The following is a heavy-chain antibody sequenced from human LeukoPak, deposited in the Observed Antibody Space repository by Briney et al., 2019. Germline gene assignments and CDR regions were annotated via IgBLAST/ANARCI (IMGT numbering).Heavy chain of an antibody. CDR1: GFTFSSYA. Sequence: GGSLRLSCAASGFTFSSYAISCVRQAPGKGLEWVSGISGSGGNTYNADSVKGRFTISRDNSKNTLYLQMNSLRAEDTAVYYCAKASAMIVVVSKHFDYWGQGTLVTVSS. D-gene: IGHD3-22*01. V-gene: IGHV3-23*01. J-gene: IGHJ4*02. CDR3: AKASAMIVVVSKHFDY. CDR2: ISGSGGNT.